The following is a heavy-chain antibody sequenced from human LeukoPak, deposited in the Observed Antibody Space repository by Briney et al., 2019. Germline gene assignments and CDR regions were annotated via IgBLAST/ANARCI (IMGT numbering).Heavy chain of an antibody. D-gene: IGHD2-2*01. CDR3: AKGDCSSTSCRFDY. Sequence: GGSLRLSCAASGFTFSSYAITWVRQAPGKGLEWVSAISGSGYSTYYADSVKGRFTISRDTSKNTLYLQMNSLRAEDTAVYYCAKGDCSSTSCRFDYWGQGTLVTVSS. CDR1: GFTFSSYA. CDR2: ISGSGYST. V-gene: IGHV3-23*01. J-gene: IGHJ4*02.